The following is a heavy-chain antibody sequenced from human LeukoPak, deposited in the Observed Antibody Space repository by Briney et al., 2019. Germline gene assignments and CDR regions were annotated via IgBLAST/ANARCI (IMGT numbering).Heavy chain of an antibody. Sequence: GGSLRLSCAASGFTFSSYSMNWVRRAPGKGLEWVSSISSSSYIYYADSVKGRFTISRDNAKNSLYLQMNSLRAEDTAVYYCARAGGYSSSSDAFDIWGQGTMVTVSS. CDR1: GFTFSSYS. J-gene: IGHJ3*02. CDR3: ARAGGYSSSSDAFDI. V-gene: IGHV3-21*01. D-gene: IGHD6-6*01. CDR2: ISSSSYI.